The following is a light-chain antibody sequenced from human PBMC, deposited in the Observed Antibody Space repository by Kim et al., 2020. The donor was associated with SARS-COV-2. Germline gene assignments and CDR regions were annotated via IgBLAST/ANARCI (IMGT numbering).Light chain of an antibody. CDR3: QQYNNWPPLT. Sequence: EIVMTQSPATLSVSPGERATLSCRASQSVSSNLAWYQQKPGQAPRLLIYGASTRATGIPARFSGSGSGTEFTLTISSLQFEDFAVYYCQQYNNWPPLTLGGGTKVDIK. CDR2: GAS. V-gene: IGKV3-15*01. J-gene: IGKJ4*01. CDR1: QSVSSN.